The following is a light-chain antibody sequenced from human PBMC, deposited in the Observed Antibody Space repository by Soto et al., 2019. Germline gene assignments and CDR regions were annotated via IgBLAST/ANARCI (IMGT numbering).Light chain of an antibody. CDR1: QSIGTW. CDR2: KAS. Sequence: DIQMTQSPSTLSASVGDRVTITCRASQSIGTWLAWYQQKPGKAPNLLIYKASTLESGDTSRFSGSGTGTKFTLTISSLQPDDVATYYCQQYNTYSTFGQGTKVEIK. J-gene: IGKJ1*01. V-gene: IGKV1-5*03. CDR3: QQYNTYST.